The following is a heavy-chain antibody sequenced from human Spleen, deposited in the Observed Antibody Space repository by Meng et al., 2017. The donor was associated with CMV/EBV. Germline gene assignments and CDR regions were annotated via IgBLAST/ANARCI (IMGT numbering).Heavy chain of an antibody. V-gene: IGHV3-21*01. J-gene: IGHJ6*02. D-gene: IGHD3-3*01. CDR1: GFTFSSHG. CDR3: SRDMGDYDLWSGTFYGMDV. Sequence: GDSLKISCAASGFTFSSHGMNWVRQAPGKGLEWVSSIIRSSTYIYYADSVKGRFTMSRDNAKNSLYLQMSSLRSEDTAVYYWSRDMGDYDLWSGTFYGMDVWGQGTTVTVSS. CDR2: IIRSSTYI.